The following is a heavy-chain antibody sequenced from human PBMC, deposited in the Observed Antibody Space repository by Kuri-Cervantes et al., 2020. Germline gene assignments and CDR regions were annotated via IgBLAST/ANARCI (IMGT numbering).Heavy chain of an antibody. Sequence: GEALKISCAASGFTFRSYSMNWVRQAPGKGLGWVSSISSSSRYIYYVDSVKGRFTISRDNAKNSLYLQMNSLRAEDTAVYYCARDYKGYSYGFTLWGQGTLVTVSS. CDR1: GFTFRSYS. V-gene: IGHV3-21*01. CDR3: ARDYKGYSYGFTL. J-gene: IGHJ4*02. D-gene: IGHD5-18*01. CDR2: ISSSSRYI.